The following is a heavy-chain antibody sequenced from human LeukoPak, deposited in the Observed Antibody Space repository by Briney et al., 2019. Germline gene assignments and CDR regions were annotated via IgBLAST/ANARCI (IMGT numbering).Heavy chain of an antibody. CDR3: AKDVVYDSSGYSLPTFDP. CDR2: ISGSGGST. D-gene: IGHD3-22*01. Sequence: GGSLRLSCAASGFTFSSYAMSWVRQAPGKGLEWVSAISGSGGSTYYADSVKGRFTISRDNSKNTLYLKMNSLRDEDTAVYYCAKDVVYDSSGYSLPTFDPWGQGTLVIVSS. J-gene: IGHJ5*02. V-gene: IGHV3-23*01. CDR1: GFTFSSYA.